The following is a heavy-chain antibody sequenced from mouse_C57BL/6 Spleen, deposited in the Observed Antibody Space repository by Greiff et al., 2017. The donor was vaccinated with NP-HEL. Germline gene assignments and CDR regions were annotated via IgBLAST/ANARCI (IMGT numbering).Heavy chain of an antibody. D-gene: IGHD3-2*02. J-gene: IGHJ4*01. Sequence: QVQLQQPGAELVKPGASVKLSCKASGYTFTSYWMHWVKQRPGQGLEWIGMIHPNSGSTNYNEKFKSKATLTVDKSSSTAYMQLSSLTSEDSAVYYCASTAQGYAMGYWGQGTSVTVSS. CDR1: GYTFTSYW. CDR3: ASTAQGYAMGY. CDR2: IHPNSGST. V-gene: IGHV1-64*01.